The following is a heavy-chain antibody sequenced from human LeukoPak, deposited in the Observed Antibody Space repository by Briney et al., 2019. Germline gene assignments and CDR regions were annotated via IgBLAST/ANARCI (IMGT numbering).Heavy chain of an antibody. J-gene: IGHJ4*02. CDR1: GGSISGTNW. V-gene: IGHV4-4*02. CDR3: SRESGPFSPFGF. Sequence: SETLSLTCGVSGGSISGTNWWSWVRQPPGQGLEWIGEISLRGLTNYNPSLRGRPTMSLDESKNQVSLNLTSVTAADTAVYYCSRESGPFSPFGFWGQGTLVSVHS. D-gene: IGHD1-26*01. CDR2: ISLRGLT.